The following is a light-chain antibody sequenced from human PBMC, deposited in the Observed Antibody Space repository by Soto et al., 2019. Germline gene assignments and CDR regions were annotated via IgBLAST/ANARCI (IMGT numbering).Light chain of an antibody. CDR1: RDDIGAYDY. CDR2: EVT. CDR3: NSYTNSSAVV. J-gene: IGLJ2*01. Sequence: QSVLTQPASVSGSPGQPITISCAGTRDDIGAYDYVSWYQQHPGNAPKLLVYEVTNRPSGVSDRFSGSKSGNTASLTISGLQAEDEADYYCNSYTNSSAVVFGGGT. V-gene: IGLV2-14*01.